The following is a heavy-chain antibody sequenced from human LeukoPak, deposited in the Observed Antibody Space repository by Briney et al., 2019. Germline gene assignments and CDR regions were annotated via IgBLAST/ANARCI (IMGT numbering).Heavy chain of an antibody. Sequence: PGGSLRLSCAASGFTFSSYWMHWIRQAPGKGLVWVSRIHSDGIGTSYADSVRGRFTISRDNAKSTLYLQTNSLRAEDTAVYYCARDQGSFDYWGQGTLVTVSS. CDR2: IHSDGIGT. J-gene: IGHJ4*02. V-gene: IGHV3-74*01. CDR3: ARDQGSFDY. CDR1: GFTFSSYW.